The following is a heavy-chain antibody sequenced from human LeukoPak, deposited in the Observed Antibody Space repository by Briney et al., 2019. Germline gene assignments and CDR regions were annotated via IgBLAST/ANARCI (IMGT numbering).Heavy chain of an antibody. V-gene: IGHV3-48*02. CDR1: GFTFSSYS. J-gene: IGHJ3*02. Sequence: GRSLRLSCAASGFTFSSYSMNWVRQAPGKGLEWVSYISGSSSSIYYADSVKGRFTISRDNAKNSLYLQMNSLRDEDTSVYYCAREPRVSYGAFDIWGQGTMVTVSS. D-gene: IGHD2-8*01. CDR2: ISGSSSSI. CDR3: AREPRVSYGAFDI.